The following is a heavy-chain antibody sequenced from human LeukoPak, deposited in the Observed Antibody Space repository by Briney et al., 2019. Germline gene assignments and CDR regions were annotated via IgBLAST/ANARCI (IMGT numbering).Heavy chain of an antibody. Sequence: SETLSLTCTVSGGSISSGGYYWSWIRQPPGKGLEWIGYIYHSGSTYYNPSLKSRVTISVDRSKNQFSLKLSSVTAADTAVYYCARVPADDFWSGYYDYWGQGTLVTVSS. D-gene: IGHD3-3*01. CDR1: GGSISSGGYY. CDR2: IYHSGST. V-gene: IGHV4-30-2*01. CDR3: ARVPADDFWSGYYDY. J-gene: IGHJ4*02.